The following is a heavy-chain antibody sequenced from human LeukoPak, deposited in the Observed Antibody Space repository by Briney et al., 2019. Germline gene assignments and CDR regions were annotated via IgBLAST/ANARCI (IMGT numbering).Heavy chain of an antibody. D-gene: IGHD6-13*01. CDR3: ARDRDSSWPLPLNWFDP. J-gene: IGHJ5*02. Sequence: ASVKVSCKASGYTFTGYYMHWVRQAPGQGHEWMGWINPNSGGTNYAQKFQGRVTMTRDTSISTAYMELSRLRSDDTAVYYCARDRDSSWPLPLNWFDPWGQGTLVTVSS. CDR2: INPNSGGT. CDR1: GYTFTGYY. V-gene: IGHV1-2*02.